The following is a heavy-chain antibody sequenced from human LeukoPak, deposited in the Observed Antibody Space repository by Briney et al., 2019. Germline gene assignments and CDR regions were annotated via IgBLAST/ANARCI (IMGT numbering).Heavy chain of an antibody. V-gene: IGHV1-8*01. J-gene: IGHJ6*02. CDR3: ARGPYSNYGMDV. D-gene: IGHD4-11*01. CDR1: GSTFTSYD. Sequence: GPSVTVSCTAFGSTFTSYDFNWVRQATGQGLEWMGWMNPNSGNTGYAQKFQGRVTMTRYTAISTSYMQLGRLRCEDTSVYYCARGPYSNYGMDVWGQGTTVTVSS. CDR2: MNPNSGNT.